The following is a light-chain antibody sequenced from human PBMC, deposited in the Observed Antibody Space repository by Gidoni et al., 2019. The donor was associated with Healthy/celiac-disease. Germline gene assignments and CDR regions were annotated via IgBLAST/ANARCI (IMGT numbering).Light chain of an antibody. CDR2: GAS. CDR1: QSVSSSY. V-gene: IGKV3-20*01. Sequence: EIVLTQSPGTLSLSPGERATLSCRASQSVSSSYLAWYQQKPGQAPRLLIYGASSRATGIPERLSGSGSGTDFTLTISRLEPEDFAVYYCQQYGSSSWTFGQGTKVEIK. CDR3: QQYGSSSWT. J-gene: IGKJ1*01.